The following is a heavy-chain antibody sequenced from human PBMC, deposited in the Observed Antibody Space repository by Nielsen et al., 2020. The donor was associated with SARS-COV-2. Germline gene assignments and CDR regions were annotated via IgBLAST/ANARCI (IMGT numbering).Heavy chain of an antibody. D-gene: IGHD2-15*01. Sequence: GESLKISCTGSGFTFSDYSMNWIRQAPGKGLEWVASISGDSNSIFYSELVKGRFTMSRDNGKNSLYLQMNTLRSEDTALYYCTRGFYSQSDCWGQGTLVTVSS. J-gene: IGHJ4*02. CDR3: TRGFYSQSDC. CDR2: ISGDSNSI. CDR1: GFTFSDYS. V-gene: IGHV3-21*01.